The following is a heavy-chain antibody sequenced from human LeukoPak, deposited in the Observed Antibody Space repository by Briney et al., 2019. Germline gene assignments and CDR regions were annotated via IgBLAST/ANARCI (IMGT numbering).Heavy chain of an antibody. Sequence: SETLSLTCTASGGSISSSGYYWGWIRQPPGKGLEWIASINYSGTTYYNPSLKSRVTISEDRSKNQFSLKLSSVTAADTAVYYCARQDYSNQPYYWGQGTLVTVSS. D-gene: IGHD4-11*01. CDR3: ARQDYSNQPYY. CDR2: INYSGTT. V-gene: IGHV4-39*01. J-gene: IGHJ4*02. CDR1: GGSISSSGYY.